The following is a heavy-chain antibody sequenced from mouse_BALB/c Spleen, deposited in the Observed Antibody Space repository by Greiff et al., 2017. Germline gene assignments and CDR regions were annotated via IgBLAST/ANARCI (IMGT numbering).Heavy chain of an antibody. CDR2: IWAGGST. J-gene: IGHJ4*01. D-gene: IGHD2-14*01. CDR1: GFSLTSYG. CDR3: ASYYRGAMDY. V-gene: IGHV2-9*02. Sequence: VKLMESGPGLVAPSQSLSITCTVSGFSLTSYGVHWVRQPPGKGLEWLGVIWAGGSTNYNSALMSRLSISKDNSKSQVFLKMNSLQTDDTARYYCASYYRGAMDYWGQGTSVTVSS.